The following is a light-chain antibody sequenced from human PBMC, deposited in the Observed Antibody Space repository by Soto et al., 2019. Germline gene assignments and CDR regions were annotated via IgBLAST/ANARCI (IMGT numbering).Light chain of an antibody. CDR2: TAS. J-gene: IGKJ1*01. V-gene: IGKV1-39*01. Sequence: DIQMTQSPSSLSASVGDRVTITCRASQTINSYLNWYQQKPGKAPKLLIYTASSLQSGVPSRFSGSRSGTDFTLTISSLQPEDFATYYCQQSSTARAFGQGTKVDIK. CDR1: QTINSY. CDR3: QQSSTARA.